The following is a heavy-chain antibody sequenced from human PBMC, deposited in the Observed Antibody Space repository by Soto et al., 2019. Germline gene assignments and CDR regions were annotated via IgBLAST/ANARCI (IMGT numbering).Heavy chain of an antibody. CDR2: ITATGDRA. Sequence: EVHLLESGGGLVQPGGSLRLSCAASGLTFRNYAMGWVRQAPGKGLEWVSAITATGDRAQYIDSVRGRFTISSDNSQNTLYMQMNSLRAEDTAVYYCAKDLRGPEAGTWYFDLWGRGSLVTVSS. V-gene: IGHV3-23*01. CDR3: AKDLRGPEAGTWYFDL. CDR1: GLTFRNYA. D-gene: IGHD6-13*01. J-gene: IGHJ2*01.